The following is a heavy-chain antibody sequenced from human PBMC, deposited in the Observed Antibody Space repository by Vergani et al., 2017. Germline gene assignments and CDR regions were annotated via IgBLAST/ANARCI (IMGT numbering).Heavy chain of an antibody. D-gene: IGHD1-26*01. J-gene: IGHJ6*03. V-gene: IGHV4-34*01. CDR3: ARAPNHSGYYYMDV. CDR2: INHSGST. CDR1: GGSFSGYY. Sequence: QVQLQQWGAGLLKPSETLSLTCAVYGGSFSGYYWSWIRQPPGKGLEWIGEINHSGSTNYNPSLKSRVTISVDTSKNQFSLKLSSVTAADTAVYYCARAPNHSGYYYMDVWGKGTTVTVSS.